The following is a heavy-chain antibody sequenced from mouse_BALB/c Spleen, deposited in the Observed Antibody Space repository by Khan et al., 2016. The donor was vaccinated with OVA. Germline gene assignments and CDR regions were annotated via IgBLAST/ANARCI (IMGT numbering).Heavy chain of an antibody. CDR3: AREWGAWFPY. J-gene: IGHJ3*01. V-gene: IGHV1-77*01. Sequence: QVQLKQSGAELARHGASVKLYCKASGYTFTDYNRNGGKQRTGQGREGIGEIYPGSNNNYYNEKFKGKATLTADKSSSTASMQLSRLNSDDSAVSFCAREWGAWFPYWGQGTLVTVSA. CDR2: IYPGSNNN. CDR1: GYTFTDYN.